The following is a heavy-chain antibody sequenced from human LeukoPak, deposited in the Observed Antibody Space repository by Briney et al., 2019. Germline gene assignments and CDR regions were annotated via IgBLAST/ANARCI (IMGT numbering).Heavy chain of an antibody. J-gene: IGHJ3*02. CDR1: GYTFTGYY. CDR3: ARDWDTAMPSEAFDI. V-gene: IGHV1-2*02. Sequence: ASVKVSCKASGYTFTGYYMHWVRQVPGQGLEWMGWINPNSGGTNYAQKFQDRVTMTRDTSISTAYMELSRLRSDDTAVYYCARDWDTAMPSEAFDIWGQGTMVTVSS. D-gene: IGHD5-18*01. CDR2: INPNSGGT.